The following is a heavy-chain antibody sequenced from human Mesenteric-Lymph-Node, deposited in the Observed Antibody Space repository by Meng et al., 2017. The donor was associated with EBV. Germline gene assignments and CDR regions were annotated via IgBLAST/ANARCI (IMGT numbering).Heavy chain of an antibody. Sequence: QVQLVESGAEVKKSGASVKVSCMASGYTFSAYGISWVRQAPGQGLEWMGWISPFNGNTNYAQNLQDRVTMTTDTSTTTAYMELRNLRSDDTAVYYCARDVLGSGDYWGQGTLVTVSS. CDR2: ISPFNGNT. V-gene: IGHV1-18*01. CDR3: ARDVLGSGDY. CDR1: GYTFSAYG. J-gene: IGHJ4*02. D-gene: IGHD5-12*01.